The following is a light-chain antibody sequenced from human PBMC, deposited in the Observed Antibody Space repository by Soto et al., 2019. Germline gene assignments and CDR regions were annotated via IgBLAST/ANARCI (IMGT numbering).Light chain of an antibody. Sequence: EIVLTQSPGTLSLSPGERATLSCRASQSVSHSYLAWYQQKPGQAPRLLIYGASNRATGIPDRFSGSVSGTDFTLTIRKMEPEDFAMYYCQQYGDSPQTFGQGTKLEIK. V-gene: IGKV3-20*01. J-gene: IGKJ2*01. CDR3: QQYGDSPQT. CDR2: GAS. CDR1: QSVSHSY.